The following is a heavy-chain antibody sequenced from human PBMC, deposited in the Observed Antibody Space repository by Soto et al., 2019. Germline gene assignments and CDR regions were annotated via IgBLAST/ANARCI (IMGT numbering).Heavy chain of an antibody. J-gene: IGHJ6*03. Sequence: GGSLRLSCTASGFTFSTYGMHWVRQAPGKGLERVAVISYDGSNKYYADSVKGRFTISRDNSKNTLDLQMNSLRAEDTAVYYSAKDSEDCSSTSCFAAHYYYYYYMDVWGKGTTVTVSS. CDR2: ISYDGSNK. V-gene: IGHV3-30*18. CDR1: GFTFSTYG. D-gene: IGHD2-2*01. CDR3: AKDSEDCSSTSCFAAHYYYYYYMDV.